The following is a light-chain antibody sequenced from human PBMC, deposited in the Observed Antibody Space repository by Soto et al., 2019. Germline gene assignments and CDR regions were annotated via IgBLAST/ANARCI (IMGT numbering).Light chain of an antibody. CDR1: SRDVGAYNY. V-gene: IGLV2-11*01. CDR2: DVT. CDR3: CSYAGRDIYVL. Sequence: QSALTQPRSVSGSPGQSVAISCTGTSRDVGAYNYVSWYQQHPGKAPKFLIYDVTKRPSGVPDRFSGSKSGNTASLAISGLQAEDEADYYCCSYAGRDIYVLFGGGTKLTVL. J-gene: IGLJ3*02.